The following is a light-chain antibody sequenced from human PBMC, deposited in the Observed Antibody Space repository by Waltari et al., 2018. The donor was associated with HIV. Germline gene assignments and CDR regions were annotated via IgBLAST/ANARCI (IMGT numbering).Light chain of an antibody. Sequence: QSVVTQPPSASGTPGQNISISCSGDISNLGGNFVYWYQQRPGTAPRLLIYRNDPRPAGFPYQSAGSKAAPSASLTISGLRSEDEADYHCSTWDNSLSHWVFGGGTKVTVL. CDR2: RND. CDR1: ISNLGGNF. J-gene: IGLJ3*02. V-gene: IGLV1-47*01. CDR3: STWDNSLSHWV.